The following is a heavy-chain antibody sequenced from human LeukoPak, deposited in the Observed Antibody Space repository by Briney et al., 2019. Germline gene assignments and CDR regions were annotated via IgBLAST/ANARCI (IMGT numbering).Heavy chain of an antibody. V-gene: IGHV3-48*03. Sequence: PGGSLRLSCAASGFTFSSYEMNWVRQAPGKGLEWVSYISSSGSTIYYADSVKGRFTISRDNAKNSLYLQMNSLRAEDTAVYYCARVEGGKDYGDFDYWGQGTLVIVSS. CDR2: ISSSGSTI. CDR3: ARVEGGKDYGDFDY. D-gene: IGHD4-17*01. J-gene: IGHJ4*02. CDR1: GFTFSSYE.